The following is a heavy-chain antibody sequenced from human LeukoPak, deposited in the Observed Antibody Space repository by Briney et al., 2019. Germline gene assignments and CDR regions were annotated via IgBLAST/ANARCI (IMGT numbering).Heavy chain of an antibody. CDR1: GGSISSGSYY. V-gene: IGHV4-61*02. D-gene: IGHD6-13*01. CDR2: IYTSGST. Sequence: NPSETLSLTCTVSGGSISSGSYYWSWIRQPAGKGLEWIGRIYTSGSTNYNPSLKSRVTISVDTSKNQFSLKLSSVTAADTAVYYCARDRFSWYYYYMDVWGKGTTVTISS. J-gene: IGHJ6*03. CDR3: ARDRFSWYYYYMDV.